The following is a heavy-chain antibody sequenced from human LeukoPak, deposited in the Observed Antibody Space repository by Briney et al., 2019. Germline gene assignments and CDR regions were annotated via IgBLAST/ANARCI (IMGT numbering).Heavy chain of an antibody. J-gene: IGHJ5*02. CDR3: AKDRSAIAVAKTPDWFDP. CDR2: ISGSGGST. CDR1: GFTFSSYA. D-gene: IGHD6-19*01. Sequence: GGSLRLSCAASGFTFSSYAMSWVRQAPGKELEWVSAISGSGGSTYYADSVKGQFTISRDNSKNTLYLQMNSLRAEDTAVYYCAKDRSAIAVAKTPDWFDPWGQGTLVTVSS. V-gene: IGHV3-23*01.